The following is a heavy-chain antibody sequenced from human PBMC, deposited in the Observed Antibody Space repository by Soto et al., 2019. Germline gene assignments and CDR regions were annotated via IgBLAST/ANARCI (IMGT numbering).Heavy chain of an antibody. Sequence: GASVKVSCKASGYTFTIYYMHWVRQAPGQGLEWMGIINPSGGSTSYAQKFQGRVTMTSDTSTSTVYMELSSLRSEDTAVFYCARLAAVRVSDTGLDVWGQGTTVTVSS. D-gene: IGHD2-15*01. CDR3: ARLAAVRVSDTGLDV. V-gene: IGHV1-46*01. CDR1: GYTFTIYY. J-gene: IGHJ6*02. CDR2: INPSGGST.